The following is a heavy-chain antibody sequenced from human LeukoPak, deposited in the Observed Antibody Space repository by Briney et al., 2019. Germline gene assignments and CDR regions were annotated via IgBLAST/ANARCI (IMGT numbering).Heavy chain of an antibody. J-gene: IGHJ5*02. CDR3: ARDPAGIAAAGTRWNWFDP. CDR1: GFTFSNAW. V-gene: IGHV3-15*01. Sequence: GGSLRLSCAASGFTFSNAWMSWVRQAPGKGLEWVGRIKSKTDGGTTDYAAPVKGRFTISRDDSKNTLYLQMNSLKAEDTAVYYCARDPAGIAAAGTRWNWFDPWGQGTLVTVSS. CDR2: IKSKTDGGTT. D-gene: IGHD6-13*01.